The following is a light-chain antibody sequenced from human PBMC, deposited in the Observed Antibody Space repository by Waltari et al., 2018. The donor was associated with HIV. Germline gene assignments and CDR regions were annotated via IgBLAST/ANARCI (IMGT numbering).Light chain of an antibody. CDR3: SSYTITNTWV. V-gene: IGLV2-14*03. CDR1: HSDIGPFDF. CDR2: RVT. J-gene: IGLJ3*02. Sequence: QSALAQPASMSGPPGQPVTLPCAGSHSDIGPFDFVSWYQQLPGQAPKLLFYRVTFRPSGVPSRFSASKSANTASLTISDLQTEDEAHYYCSSYTITNTWVFGGGTLLTVL.